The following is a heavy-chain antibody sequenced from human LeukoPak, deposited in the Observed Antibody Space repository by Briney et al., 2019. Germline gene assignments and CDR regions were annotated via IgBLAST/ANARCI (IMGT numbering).Heavy chain of an antibody. J-gene: IGHJ3*02. V-gene: IGHV4-4*02. D-gene: IGHD3-16*01. CDR1: GGSISSSNW. CDR3: ARFGAYPGAFDI. Sequence: SETLSLTCAVSGGSISSSNWWSWVRRPPGKGLEWIGEIYHSGSTNYNPSLKSRVTISVDKSKNQFSLKLSSVTAADTAVYYCARFGAYPGAFDIWGQGTMVTVSS. CDR2: IYHSGST.